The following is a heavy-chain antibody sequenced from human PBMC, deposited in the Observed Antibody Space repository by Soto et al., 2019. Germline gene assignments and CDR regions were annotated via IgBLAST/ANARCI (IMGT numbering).Heavy chain of an antibody. V-gene: IGHV5-51*01. Sequence: GESLKISCKGSGYSFTSYWIGWVRQMPGKGLEWMGIIYPGDSDTRYSPSFQGQVTISADKSISTAYLQWSSLKASDTAMYYCARSAATTVTYTWFDPWGQGTLVTVSS. J-gene: IGHJ5*02. CDR3: ARSAATTVTYTWFDP. D-gene: IGHD4-4*01. CDR2: IYPGDSDT. CDR1: GYSFTSYW.